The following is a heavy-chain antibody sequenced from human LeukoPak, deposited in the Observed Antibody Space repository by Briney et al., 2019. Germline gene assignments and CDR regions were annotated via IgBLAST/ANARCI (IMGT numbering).Heavy chain of an antibody. J-gene: IGHJ4*02. Sequence: GGSLRLSCAASGFTFSSYGMHWVRQAPGKGLEWVAFIRYDGSNKYYADSVKGRFTISRDNAKNTLYLQLNSLRAEDTAVYYCARDGTWLFDYWGQGTLVTVSS. CDR1: GFTFSSYG. CDR2: IRYDGSNK. D-gene: IGHD3-22*01. V-gene: IGHV3-30*02. CDR3: ARDGTWLFDY.